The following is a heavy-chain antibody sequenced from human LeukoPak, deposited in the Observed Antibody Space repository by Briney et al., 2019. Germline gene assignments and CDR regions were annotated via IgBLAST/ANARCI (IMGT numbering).Heavy chain of an antibody. CDR2: IDTSGNT. Sequence: SQTLSLTCTVSGASISSGSNSWGWIRQPAGKGLEWIGRIDTSGNTNYKPSLKSRVTMSVDTSKNQFSLKLNSVTAADTAVYYCARVSSSWYQDWYFDLWGRGTLVTVSS. CDR3: ARVSSSWYQDWYFDL. V-gene: IGHV4-61*02. D-gene: IGHD6-13*01. J-gene: IGHJ2*01. CDR1: GASISSGSNS.